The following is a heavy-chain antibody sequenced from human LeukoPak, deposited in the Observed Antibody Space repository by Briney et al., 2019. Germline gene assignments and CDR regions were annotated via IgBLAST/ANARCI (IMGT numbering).Heavy chain of an antibody. CDR3: ARLGESKDYAWFDP. CDR2: ICTSGST. V-gene: IGHV4-4*09. D-gene: IGHD4-17*01. Sequence: SETLSLTCTVSGGSISSYYWCWIRQPPGKGLEWIGHICTSGSTNYNPSLKSRVTISVDTSKNQFSLKLSSVTAADTAVYYCARLGESKDYAWFDPWGQGTLVTVSS. CDR1: GGSISSYY. J-gene: IGHJ5*02.